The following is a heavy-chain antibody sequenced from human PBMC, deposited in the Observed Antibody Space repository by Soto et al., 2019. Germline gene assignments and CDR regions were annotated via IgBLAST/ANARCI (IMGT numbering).Heavy chain of an antibody. V-gene: IGHV5-51*01. CDR3: ASTGMEWGKYYYCSMDV. CDR2: IYPGDCDT. J-gene: IGHJ6*02. CDR1: GYSFTSYW. Sequence: PGESLKISCKGSGYSFTSYWIGWVRQMPGKGRERMGIIYPGDCDTRYSPFCQGQGTSSAGKSTSTAYLQWSRLKDSDTAMYYCASTGMEWGKYYYCSMDVWGQGTRVTVSS. D-gene: IGHD3-3*01.